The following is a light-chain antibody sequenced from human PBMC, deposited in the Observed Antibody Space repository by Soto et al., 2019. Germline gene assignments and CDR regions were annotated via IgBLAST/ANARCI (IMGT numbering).Light chain of an antibody. V-gene: IGKV3-20*01. CDR2: GAS. CDR3: QQYGSSRWT. Sequence: EIVLTQSPDTLSLFPGERATLSCRASQSVSSTYLAWYQQKLGQAPRLLIFGASSRATGIPDRFSGSGSGTDFTLTISRLEPEDFAVYYCQQYGSSRWTCGQGTKVDIK. CDR1: QSVSSTY. J-gene: IGKJ1*01.